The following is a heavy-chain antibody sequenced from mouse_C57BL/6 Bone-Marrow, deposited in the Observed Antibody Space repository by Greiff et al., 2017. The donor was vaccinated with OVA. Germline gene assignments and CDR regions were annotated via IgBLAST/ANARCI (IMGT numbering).Heavy chain of an antibody. D-gene: IGHD1-1*01. J-gene: IGHJ3*01. Sequence: VKLQESGAELARPGASVKLSCKASGYTFTSYGISWVKQRTGQGLEWIGEIYPRSGNTYYNEKFKGKATLTADKSSSTAYMELRSLTSEDSAVYFCARKITTVVDWFAYWGQGTLVTVSA. CDR2: IYPRSGNT. CDR3: ARKITTVVDWFAY. CDR1: GYTFTSYG. V-gene: IGHV1-81*01.